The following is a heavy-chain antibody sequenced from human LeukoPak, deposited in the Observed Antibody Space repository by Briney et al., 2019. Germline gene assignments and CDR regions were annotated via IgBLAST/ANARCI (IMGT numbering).Heavy chain of an antibody. CDR1: GGSLSSFS. J-gene: IGHJ5*02. V-gene: IGHV4-59*01. Sequence: PSETLSLTCTVSGGSLSSFSWSWIRQPPGKGLEWIGYIYYSGSTNYNPSLKSRVTMSVDTSKDQLSLKLNSVTAADTAVYYCARGGRTVASNWFDPWGQGTLVTVS. D-gene: IGHD6-19*01. CDR2: IYYSGST. CDR3: ARGGRTVASNWFDP.